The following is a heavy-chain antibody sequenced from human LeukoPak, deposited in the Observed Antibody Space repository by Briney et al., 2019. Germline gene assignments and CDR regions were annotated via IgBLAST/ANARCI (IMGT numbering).Heavy chain of an antibody. Sequence: PGGSLRLSCAAPGFTFSDYYMSWIRQAPGKGLEWFSYISSSGYTIYYADSVKGRFTISRDNAKNSLYLQMNSLRAEDTAVYYCATKDTAMVFSAFDIWGQGTMVTVSS. V-gene: IGHV3-11*04. CDR3: ATKDTAMVFSAFDI. J-gene: IGHJ3*02. CDR2: ISSSGYTI. D-gene: IGHD5-18*01. CDR1: GFTFSDYY.